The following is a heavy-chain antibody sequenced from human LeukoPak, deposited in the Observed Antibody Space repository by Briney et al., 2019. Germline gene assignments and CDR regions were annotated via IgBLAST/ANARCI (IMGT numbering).Heavy chain of an antibody. CDR1: GFTLSKYW. Sequence: GGSLRLSCAASGFTLSKYWVHWVRQAPGKGPVWVSRINPDGSRIDYADSVRGRFTISRDSAKNTLYLQMNSLRAEDTAVYYCSRDSVGADDYWGQGTLVTVSS. CDR2: INPDGSRI. CDR3: SRDSVGADDY. V-gene: IGHV3-74*01. J-gene: IGHJ4*02. D-gene: IGHD1-26*01.